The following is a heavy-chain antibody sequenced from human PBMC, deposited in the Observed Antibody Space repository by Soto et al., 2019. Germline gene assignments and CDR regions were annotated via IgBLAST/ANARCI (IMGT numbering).Heavy chain of an antibody. CDR1: GGSISSGGYS. Sequence: QLQLQESGSGLVKPSQTLSLTCAVSGGSISSGGYSWSWIRQPPGKGLEWIGYIFQSGGTYYNPSLRCRVTISGARSKNQFSLKLSSVTAADTAVYYCARGMTTVTTIDCWGQGTLVTVSS. V-gene: IGHV4-30-2*01. D-gene: IGHD4-4*01. J-gene: IGHJ4*02. CDR3: ARGMTTVTTIDC. CDR2: IFQSGGT.